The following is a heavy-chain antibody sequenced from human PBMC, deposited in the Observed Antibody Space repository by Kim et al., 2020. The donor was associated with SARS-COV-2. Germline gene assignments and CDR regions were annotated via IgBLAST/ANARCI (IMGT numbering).Heavy chain of an antibody. Sequence: SVKVSCKASGGTFSSYAISWVRQAPGQGLEWMGGIIPIFGTANYAQKFQGRVTITADESTSTAYMELSSLRSEDTAVYYCAARVVVTPRSRQTIFDYWGQGTLVTVSS. V-gene: IGHV1-69*13. D-gene: IGHD2-21*02. CDR2: IIPIFGTA. CDR3: AARVVVTPRSRQTIFDY. J-gene: IGHJ4*02. CDR1: GGTFSSYA.